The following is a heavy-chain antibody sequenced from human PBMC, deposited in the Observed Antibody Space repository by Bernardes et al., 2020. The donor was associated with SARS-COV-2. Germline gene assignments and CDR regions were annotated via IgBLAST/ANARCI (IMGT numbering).Heavy chain of an antibody. CDR1: GGSFSGYY. CDR3: ARDHSGSTWGYYYYGMDV. Sequence: SEPLSLTCAVYGGSFSGYYWSWIRQPPGKGLEWIGEINHSGSTNYNPSLKSRVTISVDTSKNQFSLKLSSVTAADTAVYYCARDHSGSTWGYYYYGMDVWGQGTTVTVSS. J-gene: IGHJ6*02. V-gene: IGHV4-34*01. CDR2: INHSGST. D-gene: IGHD1-26*01.